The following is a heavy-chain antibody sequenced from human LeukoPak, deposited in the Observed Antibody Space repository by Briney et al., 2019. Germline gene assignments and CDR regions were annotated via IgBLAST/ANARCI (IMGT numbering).Heavy chain of an antibody. D-gene: IGHD2-2*01. CDR2: IRFDGRDK. Sequence: PGGSLRLSCAASGFTFSSYGMNWVRQTPGKGLEWVAFIRFDGRDKYYTDSVKGRFTISRDNSKSTLDLQMNSLRAEDTAVYYCAKDLDGRVVPAAIYYFDYWGQGTLVTVSS. V-gene: IGHV3-30*02. CDR1: GFTFSSYG. CDR3: AKDLDGRVVPAAIYYFDY. J-gene: IGHJ4*02.